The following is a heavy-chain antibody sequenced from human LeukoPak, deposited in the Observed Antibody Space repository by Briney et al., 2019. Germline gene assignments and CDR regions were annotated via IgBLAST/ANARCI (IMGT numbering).Heavy chain of an antibody. CDR2: IKQDGSEK. J-gene: IGHJ4*02. CDR3: AKSRSGSANWALQIFDN. CDR1: GFSFRNYW. Sequence: GGSLRLSCAASGFSFRNYWMSWVRQAPGKGLEWVADIKQDGSEKNYVDSVKGRFTISRDNAKNSLSLQMNSLRAEDTAVYFCAKSRSGSANWALQIFDNWGQGTLVTVSS. V-gene: IGHV3-7*03. D-gene: IGHD1-1*01.